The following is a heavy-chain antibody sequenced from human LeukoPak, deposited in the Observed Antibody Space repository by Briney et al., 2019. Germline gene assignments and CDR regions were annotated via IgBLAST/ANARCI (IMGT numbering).Heavy chain of an antibody. J-gene: IGHJ3*02. CDR3: AKEKHDSSGEEGAFDI. CDR2: ISYDGSNK. D-gene: IGHD3-22*01. CDR1: GFTFSSYG. Sequence: GGSLRLSCAASGFTFSSYGMHWVRQAPGKGLEWVAVISYDGSNKYYADSVKGRFTISRDNSKNTLYLLMNSLRAEDTAVYYCAKEKHDSSGEEGAFDIWGQGTMVTVSS. V-gene: IGHV3-30*18.